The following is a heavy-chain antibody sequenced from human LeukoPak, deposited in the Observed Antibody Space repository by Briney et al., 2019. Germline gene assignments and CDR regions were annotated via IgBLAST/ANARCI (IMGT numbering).Heavy chain of an antibody. J-gene: IGHJ4*02. D-gene: IGHD3-22*01. CDR1: GFTFSSYG. Sequence: GRSLRLSCAASGFTFSSYGMHWVRQAPGKGLEWVAVISYDGSNKYYADSVKGRFTISRDNSKNTLYLQMNSLRAEDTAVYYCAKGHTYYYDSSGLSYFDYWGQGTLVTVSS. V-gene: IGHV3-30*18. CDR2: ISYDGSNK. CDR3: AKGHTYYYDSSGLSYFDY.